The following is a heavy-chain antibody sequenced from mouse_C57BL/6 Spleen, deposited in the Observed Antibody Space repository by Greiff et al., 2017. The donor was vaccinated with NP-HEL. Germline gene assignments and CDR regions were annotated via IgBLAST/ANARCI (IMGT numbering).Heavy chain of an antibody. D-gene: IGHD2-1*01. V-gene: IGHV1-52*01. CDR1: GYTFTSYW. Sequence: QVQLQQPGAELVRPGSSVKLSCKASGYTFTSYWMHRVKQRPIQGLEWIGNIDPSDSETHYNQKFKDKATLTVDKSSSTAYMQLSSLTSEDSAVYYCARPYYGNYVPYWYFDVWGTGTTVTVSS. CDR3: ARPYYGNYVPYWYFDV. J-gene: IGHJ1*03. CDR2: IDPSDSET.